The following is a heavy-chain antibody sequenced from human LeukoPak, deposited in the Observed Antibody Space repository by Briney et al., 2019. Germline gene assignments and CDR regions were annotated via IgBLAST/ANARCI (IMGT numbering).Heavy chain of an antibody. J-gene: IGHJ3*02. V-gene: IGHV1-46*01. CDR1: GYTFTNYY. Sequence: ASVKVSCKASGYTFTNYYIHWVRQAPGQGLEWMGLINPSGGNTNYAQNFQGRVTMTRDTPTSTVYMGLSSLRSEDTAVYYCARVRDGYNDAYDIWGQGTMVTVPS. CDR3: ARVRDGYNDAYDI. D-gene: IGHD5-24*01. CDR2: INPSGGNT.